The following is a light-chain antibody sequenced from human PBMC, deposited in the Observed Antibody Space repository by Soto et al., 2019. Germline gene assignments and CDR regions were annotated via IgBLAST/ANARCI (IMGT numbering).Light chain of an antibody. V-gene: IGKV3-11*01. CDR3: QQRSNWPPT. J-gene: IGKJ5*01. CDR2: DAS. CDR1: QSVSSY. Sequence: EIVLTQSPATLSVSPGEGATLSCRASQSVSSYLAWYQQKPGQAPRLLIYDASNRATGIPARFSGSGSGTDFTLTISSLEPEDFAVYYCQQRSNWPPTFSQGTRLEIK.